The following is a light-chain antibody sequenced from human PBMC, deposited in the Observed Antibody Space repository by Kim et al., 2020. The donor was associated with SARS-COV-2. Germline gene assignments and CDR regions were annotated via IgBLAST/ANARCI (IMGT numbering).Light chain of an antibody. CDR1: QSISNN. J-gene: IGKJ4*01. CDR3: QQSYSTPQLT. Sequence: SVGDRVTITCRASQSISNNLNWYQQKPGKAPELLIYAASSLQSGVPSRFSGSGSGTDFTLTISSLQPEDFATYYCQQSYSTPQLTFGGGTKVDIK. CDR2: AAS. V-gene: IGKV1-39*01.